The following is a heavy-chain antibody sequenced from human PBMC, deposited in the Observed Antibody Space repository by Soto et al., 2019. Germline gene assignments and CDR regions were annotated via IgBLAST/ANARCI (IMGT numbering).Heavy chain of an antibody. J-gene: IGHJ6*03. V-gene: IGHV4-34*01. Sequence: PSETLSLTCAVYGGSFSGYYWSWIRQPPGKGLEWIGEINHSGSTNYNPSLKSRVTISVDTSKNQFSLKLSSVTAADTAVYYCVRINGDIYYHYYMDVWGKGTTVTVSS. D-gene: IGHD4-17*01. CDR3: VRINGDIYYHYYMDV. CDR2: INHSGST. CDR1: GGSFSGYY.